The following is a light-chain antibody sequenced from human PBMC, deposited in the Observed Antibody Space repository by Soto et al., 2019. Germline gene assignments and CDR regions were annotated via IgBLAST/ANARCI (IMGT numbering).Light chain of an antibody. J-gene: IGKJ1*01. Sequence: VRTQTPLSLSVAPGQPATINCKSSQSILYSSINKNSLAWYQQKPGQPPQLLIYWSSTRQSGVPDRFSGSGSGTDFTLTISSLQAEDVAVYYCQQYVSTPWTFGQGTKVDIK. CDR1: QSILYSSINKNS. V-gene: IGKV4-1*01. CDR2: WSS. CDR3: QQYVSTPWT.